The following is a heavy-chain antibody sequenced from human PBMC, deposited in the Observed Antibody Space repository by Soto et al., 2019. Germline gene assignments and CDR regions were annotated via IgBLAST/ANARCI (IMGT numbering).Heavy chain of an antibody. D-gene: IGHD3-22*01. J-gene: IGHJ6*02. CDR2: IYYSGST. V-gene: IGHV4-59*01. CDR3: AREYGYYDSSGYYNYYGMDV. Sequence: SETLSLTCTVSGGSISSYYWSWIRQPPWKGLEWIGYIYYSGSTNYNPSLKSRVTISVDTSKNQFSLKLSSVTAADTAVYYCAREYGYYDSSGYYNYYGMDVWGQGTTVTVSS. CDR1: GGSISSYY.